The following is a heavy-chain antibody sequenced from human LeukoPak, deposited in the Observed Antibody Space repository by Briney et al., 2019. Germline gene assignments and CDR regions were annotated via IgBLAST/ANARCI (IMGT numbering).Heavy chain of an antibody. CDR1: GFTFSSYA. D-gene: IGHD5-18*01. V-gene: IGHV3-23*01. CDR3: AKNFRRGYSYGRRDY. Sequence: PGGSLRLSCAASGFTFSSYAMSWVRQAPGKGLEWVSAISGSGGSTYYADSVKGRFTISRDNSKNTLYLQMNSLRAEDTAVSYCAKNFRRGYSYGRRDYWGQGTLVTVSS. J-gene: IGHJ4*02. CDR2: ISGSGGST.